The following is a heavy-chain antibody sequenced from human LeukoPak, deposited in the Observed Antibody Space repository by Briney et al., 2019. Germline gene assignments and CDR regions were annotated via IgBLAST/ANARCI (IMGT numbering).Heavy chain of an antibody. D-gene: IGHD3-22*01. Sequence: PGESLKISCKGSGYSFTSYWIGWVRQMPGKGLEWMGVIYPRDSDTRYSPSFQGQITISADKSINTAYLQWSSLKASDTAIYYCARYLDSSGYYDAFDIWGQGTMVTVSS. CDR2: IYPRDSDT. CDR1: GYSFTSYW. J-gene: IGHJ3*02. V-gene: IGHV5-51*01. CDR3: ARYLDSSGYYDAFDI.